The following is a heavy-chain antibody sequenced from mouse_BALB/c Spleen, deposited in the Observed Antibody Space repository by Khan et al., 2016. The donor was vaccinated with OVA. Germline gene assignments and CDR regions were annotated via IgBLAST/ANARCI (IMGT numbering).Heavy chain of an antibody. CDR2: INTNTGEP. Sequence: QIQLVQSGPELKKPGETVKISCKASGYTFTNYGINWVKQAPGKGLKWMGWINTNTGEPTYAEEFKGRFAFSLETSASPAYLQLNNLKNEDTATYFGARGNYYGSNSWFAYWGQGTLVTVSA. V-gene: IGHV9-3*02. D-gene: IGHD1-1*01. CDR1: GYTFTNYG. J-gene: IGHJ3*01. CDR3: ARGNYYGSNSWFAY.